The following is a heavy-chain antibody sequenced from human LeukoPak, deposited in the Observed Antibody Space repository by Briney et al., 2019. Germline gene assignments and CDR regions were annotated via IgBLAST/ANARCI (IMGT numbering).Heavy chain of an antibody. CDR3: AREDIYGMDV. CDR2: ISYDGSNK. Sequence: GGSLRLSCAASGFTFSTYAMHWVRQAPGKGLEWVAVISYDGSNKYYADSVKGRFTISRDNSKNTLYLQMNSLRAEDTAVYYCAREDIYGMDVWGQGTTVTVSS. J-gene: IGHJ6*01. D-gene: IGHD2-15*01. CDR1: GFTFSTYA. V-gene: IGHV3-30*04.